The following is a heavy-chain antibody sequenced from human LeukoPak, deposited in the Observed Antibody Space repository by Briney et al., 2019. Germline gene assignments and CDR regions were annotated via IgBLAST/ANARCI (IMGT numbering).Heavy chain of an antibody. V-gene: IGHV4-34*01. CDR3: ARAGITMIAVY. Sequence: SETLSLTCAVYGGSFSGYYWSWIRQPPGKGLEWIGEINHSGSTNYNPSLKSRVTISVDTSKNQFSLKLSSVTAADTAVYYCARAGITMIAVYWGQGTLVTVSS. J-gene: IGHJ4*02. CDR1: GGSFSGYY. D-gene: IGHD3-22*01. CDR2: INHSGST.